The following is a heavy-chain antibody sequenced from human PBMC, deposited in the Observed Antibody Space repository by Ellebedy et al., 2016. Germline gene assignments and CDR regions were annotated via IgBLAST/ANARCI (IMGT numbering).Heavy chain of an antibody. V-gene: IGHV3-7*02. CDR1: GFTLSDYW. J-gene: IGHJ5*01. Sequence: GESLKISXAASGFTLSDYWMHWVRQVPGKGLQWVATIDPDGSGKSYVESVRGRFSSSRDNAKNSLYLQMNSLRAEDTALYYCAIHFDSDWFNYWGQGTVVTVSS. CDR3: AIHFDSDWFNY. CDR2: IDPDGSGK. D-gene: IGHD3-9*01.